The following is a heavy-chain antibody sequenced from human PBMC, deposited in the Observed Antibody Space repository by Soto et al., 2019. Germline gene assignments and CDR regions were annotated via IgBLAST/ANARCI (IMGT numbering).Heavy chain of an antibody. Sequence: PSETLSLTCTVSGGSISSYYWSWIRQPPGKGLEWIGYIYYSGSTNYNPSLKSRVTISVDTSKNQFSLKLSSVTAADTAVYYCASGKGVPAAIRYYYMDVWGTGTTVTVSS. V-gene: IGHV4-59*01. J-gene: IGHJ6*03. CDR3: ASGKGVPAAIRYYYMDV. CDR1: GGSISSYY. D-gene: IGHD2-2*01. CDR2: IYYSGST.